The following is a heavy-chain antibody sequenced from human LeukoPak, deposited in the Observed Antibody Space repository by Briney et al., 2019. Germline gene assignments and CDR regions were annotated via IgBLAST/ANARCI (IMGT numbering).Heavy chain of an antibody. CDR3: ARRIAVAGIDY. D-gene: IGHD6-19*01. V-gene: IGHV4-30-4*01. CDR2: IYYSGST. CDR1: GGSISSGDYY. J-gene: IGHJ4*02. Sequence: KSSETLSLTCTVSGGSISSGDYYWSWIRQPPGKGLEWIGYIYYSGSTYYHPSLKSRVTISVDTSKNQFSLKLSSVTAADTAVYYCARRIAVAGIDYWGQGTLVTVSS.